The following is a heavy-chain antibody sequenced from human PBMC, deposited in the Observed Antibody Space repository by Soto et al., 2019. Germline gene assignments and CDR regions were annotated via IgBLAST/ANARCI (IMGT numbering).Heavy chain of an antibody. CDR1: GFIFSSYA. J-gene: IGHJ6*02. CDR2: IGESGTPT. CDR3: ARVGWRSYDYGMDV. Sequence: PGGSLRLSCAASGFIFSSYAMKWVRQAPGKGLEWVSLIGESGTPTFYADSVKGRFTISRDNSGNTLFLEMYSLRAEDTAVYYCARVGWRSYDYGMDVWGQGTTVTVSS. V-gene: IGHV3-23*01.